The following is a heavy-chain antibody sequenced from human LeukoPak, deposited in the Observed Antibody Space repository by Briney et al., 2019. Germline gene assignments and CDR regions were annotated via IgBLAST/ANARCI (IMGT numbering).Heavy chain of an antibody. Sequence: GGSLRLSCAASGFTFSTYSMNWVRQAPGKGLEWVSSISSGSSYIYYADSAKGRFTISRDNAKNSLYLQMNSLGAEDTAVYYCARDVRGVSDYWGQGTLVTVSS. CDR3: ARDVRGVSDY. CDR2: ISSGSSYI. D-gene: IGHD3-10*02. J-gene: IGHJ4*02. CDR1: GFTFSTYS. V-gene: IGHV3-21*01.